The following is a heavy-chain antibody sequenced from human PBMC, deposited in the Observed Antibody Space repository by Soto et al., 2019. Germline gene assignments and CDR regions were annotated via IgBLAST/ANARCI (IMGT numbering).Heavy chain of an antibody. V-gene: IGHV5-51*01. CDR3: ARLADKCSGGSCHIYYFDY. CDR2: IYPGDSDT. J-gene: IGHJ4*02. D-gene: IGHD2-15*01. CDR1: GYSFTSYW. Sequence: PGESLKISCKGSGYSFTSYWNGWVRQMPGKGLEWMGIIYPGDSDTRYSPSFQGQVTISADKSISTAYLPWSSLKASDTAMYSCARLADKCSGGSCHIYYFDYGGQGTLVTVSS.